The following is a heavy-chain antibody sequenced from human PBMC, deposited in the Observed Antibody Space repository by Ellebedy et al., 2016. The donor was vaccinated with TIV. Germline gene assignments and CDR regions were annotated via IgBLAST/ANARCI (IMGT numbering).Heavy chain of an antibody. CDR3: ARSHDFWSGYYGGYGMDV. CDR2: IYYSGST. J-gene: IGHJ6*02. CDR1: GGSISSYY. V-gene: IGHV4-59*01. D-gene: IGHD3-3*01. Sequence: SETLSLXCTVSGGSISSYYWSWIRQPPGKGLEWIGYIYYSGSTNYNPSLKSRVTISVDTSKNQFSLKLSSVTAADTAVYYCARSHDFWSGYYGGYGMDVWGQGTTVTVSS.